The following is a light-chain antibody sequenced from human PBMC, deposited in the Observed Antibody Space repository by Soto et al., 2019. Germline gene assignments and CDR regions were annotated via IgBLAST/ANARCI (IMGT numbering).Light chain of an antibody. CDR3: QQYDSFSLT. V-gene: IGKV1-5*01. J-gene: IGKJ4*01. Sequence: DIQMTQSPSTLSASVGDRVTITCRASQSISGWLAWYQQKPGRAPKLLIYDASNLESGVPSRFSGSGSGTEFTLTISSLQPDDFATYYCQQYDSFSLTFGRGTTVEIK. CDR1: QSISGW. CDR2: DAS.